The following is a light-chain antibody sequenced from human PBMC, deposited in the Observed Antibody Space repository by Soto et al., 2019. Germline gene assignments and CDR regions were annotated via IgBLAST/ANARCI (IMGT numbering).Light chain of an antibody. CDR1: QDISNY. J-gene: IGKJ2*01. Sequence: DIEMTQSPSSLSASVGDRVTITCQASQDISNYLIWYQQKPGKAPKLLIYDASNLETGVPSRFSGSGSGTDFTFNISSLQPEDIATYYCQQYDNPMYTFGQGTKLEIK. CDR3: QQYDNPMYT. CDR2: DAS. V-gene: IGKV1-33*01.